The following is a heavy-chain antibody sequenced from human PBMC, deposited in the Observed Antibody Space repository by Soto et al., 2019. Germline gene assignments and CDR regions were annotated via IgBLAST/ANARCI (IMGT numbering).Heavy chain of an antibody. CDR1: GFTFRTYA. J-gene: IGHJ6*03. CDR2: ISPSGSNT. V-gene: IGHV3-23*01. Sequence: AGGSLRLSCAASGFTFRTYAMRWVRQAPGKGLEWVSAISPSGSNTYYADSVKGRFTISRDNSKNTLYLQMNSLGAEDTAVYYCAKVPPDSYYMDVWGKGTTVTVSS. CDR3: AKVPPDSYYMDV.